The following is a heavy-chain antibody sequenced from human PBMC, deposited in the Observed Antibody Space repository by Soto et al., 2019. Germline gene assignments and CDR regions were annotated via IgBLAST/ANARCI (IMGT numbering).Heavy chain of an antibody. CDR1: GYTFTSYY. CDR3: ASAPGEVTPFDY. Sequence: QVQLVQSGAEVKKPGASVKVSCKASGYTFTSYYMHWVRQAPGQGLEWMGIINPSGGSTSYAQKFQGRVTMTRDTSTSTVYMELSSLRSEDTAVYYCASAPGEVTPFDYWGQGTLVTVSS. CDR2: INPSGGST. J-gene: IGHJ4*02. D-gene: IGHD4-4*01. V-gene: IGHV1-46*03.